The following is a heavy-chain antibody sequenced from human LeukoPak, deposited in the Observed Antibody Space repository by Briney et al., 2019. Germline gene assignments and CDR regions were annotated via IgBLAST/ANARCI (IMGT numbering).Heavy chain of an antibody. D-gene: IGHD3-22*01. V-gene: IGHV3-53*01. CDR1: GFTVSSNY. CDR3: AKGYYYDSSGYYYAGVPFDY. J-gene: IGHJ4*02. CDR2: IYSGGST. Sequence: PGGSLRLSCAASGFTVSSNYMSWVRQAPGKGLEWVSVIYSGGSTYYADSVKGRFTISRDNSKNTLYLQMNSLRAEDTAVYYCAKGYYYDSSGYYYAGVPFDYWGQGTLVTVSS.